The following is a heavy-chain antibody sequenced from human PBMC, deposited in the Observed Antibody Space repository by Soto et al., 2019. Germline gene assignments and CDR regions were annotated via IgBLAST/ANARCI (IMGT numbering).Heavy chain of an antibody. CDR3: ARVNDAFDI. Sequence: PSETLSLTCTVSGGSVSSSSYYWGWVRQPPGKGLEWIGSVYYSGSTYYNPSLESRVTISVDKSKNQFSLKLSSVTAAVTAVDYCARVNDAFDIWGQVIMVTV. CDR1: GGSVSSSSYY. CDR2: VYYSGST. V-gene: IGHV4-39*07. J-gene: IGHJ3*02.